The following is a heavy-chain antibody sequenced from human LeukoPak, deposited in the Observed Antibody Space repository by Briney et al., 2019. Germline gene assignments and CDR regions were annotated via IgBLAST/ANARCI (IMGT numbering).Heavy chain of an antibody. CDR2: IYTSGGT. J-gene: IGHJ5*02. D-gene: IGHD6-13*01. Sequence: PSETLSLTCTVSGGSVRSSSYYWSWIRQPAGKGLEWIGRIYTSGGTNYNPSLKSRVTMSVDTSKNQFSLKLSSVTAADTAVYYCARDLAAAGTIDPWGQGTLVTVSS. CDR1: GGSVRSSSYY. CDR3: ARDLAAAGTIDP. V-gene: IGHV4-61*02.